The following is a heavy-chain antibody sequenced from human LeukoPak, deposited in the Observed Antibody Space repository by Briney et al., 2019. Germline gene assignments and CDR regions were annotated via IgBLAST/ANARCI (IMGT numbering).Heavy chain of an antibody. CDR3: TRATIPAAGIDY. J-gene: IGHJ4*02. D-gene: IGHD6-13*01. CDR1: GYTFTSYG. V-gene: IGHV1-18*01. Sequence: ASVNVSCKASGYTFTSYGVSWVRQAPGQGLELMGCISTYTGDTTYSQKLHGRLTITTETSASTDFTELRSLTSDDTAVYYCTRATIPAAGIDYWGQGTLVTVSS. CDR2: ISTYTGDT.